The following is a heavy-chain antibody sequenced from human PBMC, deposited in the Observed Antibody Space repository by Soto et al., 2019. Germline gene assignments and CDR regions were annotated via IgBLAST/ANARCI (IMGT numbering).Heavy chain of an antibody. CDR3: ARPKGSEAAAGYYFDY. J-gene: IGHJ4*02. CDR1: GFTFSSYA. CDR2: ISYDGSNK. V-gene: IGHV3-30-3*01. D-gene: IGHD6-13*01. Sequence: HVQLVESGGGVVQPGRSLRLSCAASGFTFSSYAMHWVRQAPGKGLEWVAVISYDGSNKYYADSVKGRFTISRDNSKNTLYLQMNSLRAEDTAVYYCARPKGSEAAAGYYFDYWGQGTLVTVSS.